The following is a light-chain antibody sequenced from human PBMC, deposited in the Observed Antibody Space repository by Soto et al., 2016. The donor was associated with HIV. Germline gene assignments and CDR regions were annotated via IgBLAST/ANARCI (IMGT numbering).Light chain of an antibody. J-gene: IGLJ2*01. Sequence: SYVLTQSPSVSVAPGKTARIACGGNNIGSKSVHWYQQKPGQAPVLVVYDDSDRPSGIPERFSGSNSGNTATLTIGGTQAMDEADYYCQAWDSSLVVFGGGTKLTVL. CDR3: QAWDSSLVV. CDR2: DDS. CDR1: NIGSKS. V-gene: IGLV3-21*01.